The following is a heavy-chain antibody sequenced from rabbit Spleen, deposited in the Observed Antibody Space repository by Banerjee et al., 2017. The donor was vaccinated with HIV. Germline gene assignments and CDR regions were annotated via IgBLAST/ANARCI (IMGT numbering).Heavy chain of an antibody. J-gene: IGHJ6*01. Sequence: QSLEESGGDLVKPGASLTLTCTASGFSFSSSDGMCWVRQAPGKGLEWIGYIVPIFGVTYYANWVNGRFTISSHNAQNTLYLQLNSLTAADTATYFCARDSGSSFSTYGMDLWGPGTLVTVS. CDR3: ARDSGSSFSTYGMDL. CDR1: GFSFSSSDG. D-gene: IGHD8-1*01. V-gene: IGHV1S40*01. CDR2: IVPIFGVT.